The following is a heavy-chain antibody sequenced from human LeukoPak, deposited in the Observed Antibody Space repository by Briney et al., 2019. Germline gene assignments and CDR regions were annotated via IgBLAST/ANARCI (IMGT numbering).Heavy chain of an antibody. J-gene: IGHJ4*02. CDR1: GDTFSNYA. D-gene: IGHD5-18*01. Sequence: SVKVSCKASGDTFSNYAINWVRQAPGQGLEWMGRIIPILDIANYAQSFQGRVTITADKSTTTVYMELSSLRSEDTAVYYCARDSGGYSYDSIDFWGQGTLVTVSS. V-gene: IGHV1-69*04. CDR3: ARDSGGYSYDSIDF. CDR2: IIPILDIA.